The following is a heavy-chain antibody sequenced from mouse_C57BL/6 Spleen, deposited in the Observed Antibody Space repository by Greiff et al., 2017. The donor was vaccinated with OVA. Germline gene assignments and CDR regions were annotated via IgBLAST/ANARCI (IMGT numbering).Heavy chain of an antibody. CDR1: GFTFSDYG. J-gene: IGHJ4*01. CDR3: ATSIYDGYYYAMDY. Sequence: DVMLVESGGGLVKPGGSLKLSCAASGFTFSDYGMHWVRQAPEKGLEWVAYISSGSSTIYYADTVKGRFTISRDNAKNTLFLQMTSLRSEDTAMYYCATSIYDGYYYAMDYWGQGTSVTVSS. V-gene: IGHV5-17*01. CDR2: ISSGSSTI. D-gene: IGHD2-3*01.